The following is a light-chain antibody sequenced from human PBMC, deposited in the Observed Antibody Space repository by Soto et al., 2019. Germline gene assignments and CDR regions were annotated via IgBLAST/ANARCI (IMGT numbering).Light chain of an antibody. CDR3: SSYTTNITPVV. J-gene: IGLJ2*01. CDR1: SSDVGAYNY. CDR2: EVT. Sequence: QSVLTQPASVSGSPGQSITISCTGTSSDVGAYNYVSWYQQHSGKAPKLLISEVTNRPSGVSNRFSGSKSGNTASLTISGLQAEDEADYYCSSYTTNITPVVFGGGTKLTVL. V-gene: IGLV2-14*01.